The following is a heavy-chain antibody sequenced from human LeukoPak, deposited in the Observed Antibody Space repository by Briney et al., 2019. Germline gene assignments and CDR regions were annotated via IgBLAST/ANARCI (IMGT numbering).Heavy chain of an antibody. CDR1: GGSISSYY. CDR3: ARQEWEPPAGDFDY. D-gene: IGHD1-26*01. Sequence: SETLSLTCTVSGGSISSYYWSWIRQPAGKGLEWIGRIYTSGSTNYNPSLKSRVTMSVDTSKNQFSLKLSSVTAADTAVYYCARQEWEPPAGDFDYWGQGTLVTVSS. J-gene: IGHJ4*02. V-gene: IGHV4-4*07. CDR2: IYTSGST.